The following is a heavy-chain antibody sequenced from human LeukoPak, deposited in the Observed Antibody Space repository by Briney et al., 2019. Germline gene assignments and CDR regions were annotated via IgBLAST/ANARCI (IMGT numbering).Heavy chain of an antibody. CDR1: GFTFSSYE. Sequence: GGSLRLSCAASGFTFSSYEMNWARQPPGKGLEWVSYISSSGSTIYYADSVKGRFTISRDNAKNSLYLQMNSLRAEGTAVYYCARDIPAVAFDIWGQGTMVTVSS. CDR2: ISSSGSTI. V-gene: IGHV3-48*03. CDR3: ARDIPAVAFDI. J-gene: IGHJ3*02.